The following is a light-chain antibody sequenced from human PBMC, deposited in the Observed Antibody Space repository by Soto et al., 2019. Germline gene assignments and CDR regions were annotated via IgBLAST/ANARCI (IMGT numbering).Light chain of an antibody. J-gene: IGKJ1*01. CDR2: DAS. CDR1: QTINKW. V-gene: IGKV1-5*01. Sequence: DIQMTQSPSTLSASVGDRVTITCRASQTINKWLAWYQQKPGKAPQLLISDASSLQNGVPSRFSGSGSGTEFTLTISSLRPEDFATYYCQKYSDYSSFGHGTKVDIK. CDR3: QKYSDYSS.